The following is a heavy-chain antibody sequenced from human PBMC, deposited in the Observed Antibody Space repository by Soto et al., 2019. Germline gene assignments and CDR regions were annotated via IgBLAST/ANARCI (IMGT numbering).Heavy chain of an antibody. CDR3: AKDREWELLYYFDY. CDR2: ISYDGSNK. CDR1: GFTFSSYG. J-gene: IGHJ4*02. V-gene: IGHV3-30*18. Sequence: GGSLRLSCAASGFTFSSYGMHWVRQAPGKGLEWVAVISYDGSNKYYADSVKGRFTISRDNSKNTLYLQMNSLRAEDTAVYYCAKDREWELLYYFDYWGQGTRVTVSS. D-gene: IGHD1-26*01.